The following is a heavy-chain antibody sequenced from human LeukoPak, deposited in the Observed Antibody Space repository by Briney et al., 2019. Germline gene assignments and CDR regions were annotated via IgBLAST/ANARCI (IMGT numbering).Heavy chain of an antibody. CDR2: ISYDGSNK. Sequence: GRSLRLSCAASGFTFSSYGMHWVRQAPGKGLEWVAVISYDGSNKYYADSVKGRFTISGDNSKNTLYLQMNSLRAEDTAVYYCAKDPPPANYCSSTSCHNWFDPWGQGTLVTVSS. CDR3: AKDPPPANYCSSTSCHNWFDP. CDR1: GFTFSSYG. J-gene: IGHJ5*02. D-gene: IGHD2-2*01. V-gene: IGHV3-30*18.